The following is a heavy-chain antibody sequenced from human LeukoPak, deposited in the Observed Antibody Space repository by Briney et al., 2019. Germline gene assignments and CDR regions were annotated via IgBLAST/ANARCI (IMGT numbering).Heavy chain of an antibody. D-gene: IGHD5-18*01. CDR1: GFTVSSNY. CDR3: ARDGVGYRYGIFDY. CDR2: IYSDGST. V-gene: IGHV3-53*01. Sequence: PGGSLRLSCAVSGFTVSSNYMTWVRQAPGKGLEWVSVIYSDGSTYYADSVKGRFTISRDNSKNTPYLQMNSLRAEDTAVYYCARDGVGYRYGIFDYWGQGTLVTVSS. J-gene: IGHJ4*02.